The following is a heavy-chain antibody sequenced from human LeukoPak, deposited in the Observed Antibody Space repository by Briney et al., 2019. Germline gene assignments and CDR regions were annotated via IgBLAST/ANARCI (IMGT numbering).Heavy chain of an antibody. Sequence: SETLSLTCTVSGGSISSSSYYWGWIRQPPGKGLEWIGSIYYSGSTYYNPSLKSRVTISADTSKNQFSLKRSSVTAADTAVYYCARIVGATLFDYWGQGTLVTVSS. CDR2: IYYSGST. CDR3: ARIVGATLFDY. CDR1: GGSISSSSYY. J-gene: IGHJ4*02. V-gene: IGHV4-39*01. D-gene: IGHD1-26*01.